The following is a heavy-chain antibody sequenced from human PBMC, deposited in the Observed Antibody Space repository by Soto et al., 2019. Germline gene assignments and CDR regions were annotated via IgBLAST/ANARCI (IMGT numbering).Heavy chain of an antibody. Sequence: RGSLRLSCAASGFTFSSYAMSWVRQAPGKGLEWVSTLSGSGYSTYYADSVKGRFTISRDNSKNTLYLQMNSLRADDTAVYYSEKEIHVAMAPFDYWGQRTLVTVSS. CDR3: EKEIHVAMAPFDY. D-gene: IGHD5-18*01. V-gene: IGHV3-23*01. CDR1: GFTFSSYA. CDR2: LSGSGYST. J-gene: IGHJ4*02.